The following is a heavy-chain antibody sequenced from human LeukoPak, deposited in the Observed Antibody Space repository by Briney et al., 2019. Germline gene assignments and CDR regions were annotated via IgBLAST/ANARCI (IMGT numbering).Heavy chain of an antibody. V-gene: IGHV3-73*01. CDR1: GLTFSGSA. Sequence: TGGSLRLSCAAPGLTFSGSAMHWVRQASGKGLEWVGRIRSKANNYATAYAASVKGRFTISRDDSKNTAYLQMNSLKTEDTAVYYCTRSKEWEPLDYWGQGTLVTVSS. CDR3: TRSKEWEPLDY. J-gene: IGHJ4*02. D-gene: IGHD1-26*01. CDR2: IRSKANNYAT.